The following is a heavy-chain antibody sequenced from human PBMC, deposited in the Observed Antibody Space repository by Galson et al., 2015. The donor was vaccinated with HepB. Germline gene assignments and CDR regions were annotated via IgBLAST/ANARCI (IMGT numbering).Heavy chain of an antibody. CDR3: AKGIGYGAYPQYYFDY. V-gene: IGHV3-43*01. CDR1: GFTFDDYT. Sequence: SLRLSCAASGFTFDDYTMHWVRQAPGKGLEWVSLISWDGGSTYYADSVKGRFTISRDNSKNSLKLQMNSLRTEDTALYYCAKGIGYGAYPQYYFDYWGQGTLVTVSS. CDR2: ISWDGGST. J-gene: IGHJ4*02. D-gene: IGHD4-17*01.